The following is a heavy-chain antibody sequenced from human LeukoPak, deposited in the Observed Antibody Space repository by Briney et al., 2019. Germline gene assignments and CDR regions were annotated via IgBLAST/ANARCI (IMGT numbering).Heavy chain of an antibody. V-gene: IGHV3-30*03. Sequence: PGGSLRLSCAASGFSFNNYVMQWVRQAPGKGLEWVAVISYDGSNKYYADSVRGRFTISRDNSKNTLYLQMNSLRAEDTAVYYCARDALYNWNYFDAFDIWGQGTMVTVSS. D-gene: IGHD1-7*01. CDR2: ISYDGSNK. J-gene: IGHJ3*02. CDR3: ARDALYNWNYFDAFDI. CDR1: GFSFNNYV.